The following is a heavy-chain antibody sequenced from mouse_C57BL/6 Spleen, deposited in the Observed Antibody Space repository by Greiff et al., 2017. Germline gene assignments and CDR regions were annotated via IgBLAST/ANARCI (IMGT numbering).Heavy chain of an antibody. D-gene: IGHD2-2*01. Sequence: VQLQQSGTVLARPGASVKMSCKTSGYTFTSYWMHWVKQRPGQGLEWRGAIYPGNSDTSYNQKVKGKAKLTAVTSASTAYMELSSLTNEDSAVYYCTRCGYDGYYYSMDYWGQGTSVTVSS. CDR3: TRCGYDGYYYSMDY. J-gene: IGHJ4*01. CDR2: IYPGNSDT. CDR1: GYTFTSYW. V-gene: IGHV1-5*01.